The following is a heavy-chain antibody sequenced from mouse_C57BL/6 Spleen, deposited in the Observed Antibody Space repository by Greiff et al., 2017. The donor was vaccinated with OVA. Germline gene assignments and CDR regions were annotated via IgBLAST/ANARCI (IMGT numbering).Heavy chain of an antibody. CDR2: IWGDGGT. D-gene: IGHD1-1*01. V-gene: IGHV2-3*01. Sequence: VQLVESGPGLVAPSQSLSITCTVSGFSLTSYGVSWVRQPPGKGLEWLGVIWGDGGTNYHSALISRLGIRKDNSKRQVCLKLNSQQTDDTAAYYCASYYYGSPWFAYWGKGTLVTVSA. CDR3: ASYYYGSPWFAY. J-gene: IGHJ3*01. CDR1: GFSLTSYG.